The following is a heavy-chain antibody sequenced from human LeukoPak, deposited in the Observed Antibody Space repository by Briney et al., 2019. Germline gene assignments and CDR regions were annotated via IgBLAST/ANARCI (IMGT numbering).Heavy chain of an antibody. CDR2: INDSGRS. CDR1: GGSFSGYC. CDR3: ARHPKGGYKAFDY. J-gene: IGHJ4*02. Sequence: SETLSLTCGVYGGSFSGYCWSWIRQPPGKGLEWIGEINDSGRSNYKSSLKSRVTISEDTSKNQFSLKLSSVTAADTAVYYCARHPKGGYKAFDYWGQGTLVTVSS. D-gene: IGHD3-22*01. V-gene: IGHV4-34*01.